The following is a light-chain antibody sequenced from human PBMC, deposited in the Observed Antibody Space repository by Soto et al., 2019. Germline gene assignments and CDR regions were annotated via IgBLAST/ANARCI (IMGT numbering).Light chain of an antibody. CDR3: HQADSLFT. CDR2: GAS. V-gene: IGKV1-12*01. Sequence: DIKMPQSPSSVSASVGDSVTITCRASQGIGTWLAWYQQKPGQAPKLLIYGASRLQSGVPSRFSGSGSGTDFTLTITSLQPDDFATYYCHQADSLFTFGPGTKVDIK. J-gene: IGKJ3*01. CDR1: QGIGTW.